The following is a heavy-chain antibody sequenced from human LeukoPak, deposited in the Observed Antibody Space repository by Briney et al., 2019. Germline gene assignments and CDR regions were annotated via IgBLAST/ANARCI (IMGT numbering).Heavy chain of an antibody. CDR2: IYYSGST. CDR3: ARVYYYDSSGYYVGAFDI. J-gene: IGHJ3*02. D-gene: IGHD3-22*01. CDR1: GGSISSYY. V-gene: IGHV4-59*01. Sequence: SETLSLTCTVSGGSISSYYWSWIRQPPGKGLEGIGYIYYSGSTNYNPSLKSRVTISVDTSKNQFSLKLSSVTAADTAVYYCARVYYYDSSGYYVGAFDIWGQGTMVTVSS.